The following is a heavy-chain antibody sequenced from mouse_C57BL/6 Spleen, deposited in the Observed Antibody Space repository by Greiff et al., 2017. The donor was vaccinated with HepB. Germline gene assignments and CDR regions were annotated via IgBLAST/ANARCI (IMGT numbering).Heavy chain of an antibody. CDR1: GFSLTSYG. CDR3: AREIYGYDGVFAY. D-gene: IGHD2-2*01. Sequence: VKLMESGPGLVQPSQSLSITCTVSGFSLTSYGVHWVRQSPGKGLEWLGVIWSGGSTDYNAAFISRLSISKDNSKSQVFFKMNSLQADDTAIYYCAREIYGYDGVFAYWGQGTLVTVSA. CDR2: IWSGGST. V-gene: IGHV2-2*01. J-gene: IGHJ3*01.